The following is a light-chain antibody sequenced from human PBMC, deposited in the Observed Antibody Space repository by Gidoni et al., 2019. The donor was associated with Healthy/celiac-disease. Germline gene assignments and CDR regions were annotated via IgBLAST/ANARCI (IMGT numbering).Light chain of an antibody. J-gene: IGLJ2*01. CDR1: SSNIGAGYD. CDR3: QSYDSSLSGSGVV. Sequence: QSVLTQTPSVSGAPGQRVTISCTGSSSNIGAGYDVHWYQQLPGTAPKLLIYGNSNRPSVVPDRFSGSKSGTSASLAITGLQAEDEADYYCQSYDSSLSGSGVVFGGGTKLTVL. V-gene: IGLV1-40*01. CDR2: GNS.